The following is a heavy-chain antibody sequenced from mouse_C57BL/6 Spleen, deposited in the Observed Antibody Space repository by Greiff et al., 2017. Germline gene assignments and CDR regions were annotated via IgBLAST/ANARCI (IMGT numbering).Heavy chain of an antibody. Sequence: EVKVEESGGGLVKPGGSLKLSCAASGFTFSDYGMHWVRQAPEKGLEWVAYISSGSSTIYYADTVKGRFTISRDNAKNTLFLQMTSLRSEDTAMYYCARTGSKGAMDYWGQGTSVTVSS. CDR1: GFTFSDYG. D-gene: IGHD2-5*01. CDR2: ISSGSSTI. CDR3: ARTGSKGAMDY. J-gene: IGHJ4*01. V-gene: IGHV5-17*01.